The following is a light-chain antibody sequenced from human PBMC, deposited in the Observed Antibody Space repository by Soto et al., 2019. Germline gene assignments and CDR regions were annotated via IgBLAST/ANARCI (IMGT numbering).Light chain of an antibody. V-gene: IGKV1-39*01. Sequence: DIQMTQSPSSLSASVGDRVTITCXASQSISSYLNWYQQRPGKAPKLLIYAASSLQSGVPSRFSGSGSGTDFNFTISSLQPEDFATYFCQQSFSTPPLTFGGGTKVDI. CDR3: QQSFSTPPLT. J-gene: IGKJ4*01. CDR1: QSISSY. CDR2: AAS.